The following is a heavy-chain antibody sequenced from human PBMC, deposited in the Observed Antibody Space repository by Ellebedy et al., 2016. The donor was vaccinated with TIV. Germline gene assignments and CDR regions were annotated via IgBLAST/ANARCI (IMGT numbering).Heavy chain of an antibody. D-gene: IGHD2-21*02. Sequence: PGGSLRLSCAASGFTFTGYAMHWVRQAPGKGLEWVANIKEDGSEIYYVDSVKGRFTISRDNAKNSLYLQMNSLRDEDTAVYYCARAIGVADCSWGQGTLVTVSS. CDR1: GFTFTGYA. CDR2: IKEDGSEI. V-gene: IGHV3-7*01. CDR3: ARAIGVADCS. J-gene: IGHJ5*02.